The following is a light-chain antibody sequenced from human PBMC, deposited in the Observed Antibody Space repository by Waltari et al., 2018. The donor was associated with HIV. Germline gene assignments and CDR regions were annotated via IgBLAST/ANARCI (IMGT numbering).Light chain of an antibody. CDR1: SSDVGGYNY. V-gene: IGLV2-11*01. J-gene: IGLJ3*02. CDR2: DVT. Sequence: QSALPQPGSVSGSPGQSVTISCTGTSSDVGGYNYVSWYQQHPGKAPKLMIYDVTKRPSGVPDRFSGSKSGNTASLTISGLQAEDEADYFCCSYAGGYTLVFGGGTKLTVL. CDR3: CSYAGGYTLV.